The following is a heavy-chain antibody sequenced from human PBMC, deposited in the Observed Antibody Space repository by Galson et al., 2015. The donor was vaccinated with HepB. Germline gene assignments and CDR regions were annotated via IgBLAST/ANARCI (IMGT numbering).Heavy chain of an antibody. Sequence: SVKVSCKASGYTFTSYYMHWVRQAPGQGLEWMGIINPSGGSTSYAQKFQGRVTMTRDTSTSTVYMELSSLRSEDTAVYYCASSTIGPYGDYYHGMDVWGQGTTVTVSS. V-gene: IGHV1-46*01. CDR3: ASSTIGPYGDYYHGMDV. D-gene: IGHD4-17*01. CDR1: GYTFTSYY. CDR2: INPSGGST. J-gene: IGHJ6*02.